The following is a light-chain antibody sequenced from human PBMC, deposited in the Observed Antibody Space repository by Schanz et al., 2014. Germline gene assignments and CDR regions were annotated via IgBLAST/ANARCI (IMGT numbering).Light chain of an antibody. J-gene: IGKJ4*01. CDR1: QNIGSN. CDR3: QQRSSWPLT. CDR2: GAS. Sequence: EIVMTQSPATLSVSPGGRATLSCRASQNIGSNLAWYQQRPGQAPRLLIYGASARASGIPGRFSGGGSGTDFTLTVSSLQSEDFAVYYCQQRSSWPLTFGGGTKVEIK. V-gene: IGKV3D-15*01.